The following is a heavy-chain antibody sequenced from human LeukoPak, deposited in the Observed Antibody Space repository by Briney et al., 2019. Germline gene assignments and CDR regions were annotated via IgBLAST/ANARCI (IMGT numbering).Heavy chain of an antibody. V-gene: IGHV4-59*02. CDR1: GGSVSSYY. D-gene: IGHD7-27*01. Sequence: SETLSLTCTVSGGSVSSYYWSWIRQPPGKGLEWIGYIYYSGSTNYNPSLKSRVSISLDTSKNQFSLNLFSVTAADTAVYYCARAFELGDYFDYWGQGTLVTVSS. CDR2: IYYSGST. CDR3: ARAFELGDYFDY. J-gene: IGHJ4*02.